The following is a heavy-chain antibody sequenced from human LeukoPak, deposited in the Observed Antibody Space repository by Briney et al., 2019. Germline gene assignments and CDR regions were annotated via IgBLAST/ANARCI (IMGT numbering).Heavy chain of an antibody. CDR2: INPIYGTA. CDR3: ATEWYYHFLSGYLDWFDP. V-gene: IGHV1-69*13. CDR1: GGTLSSYT. J-gene: IGHJ5*02. D-gene: IGHD3-3*01. Sequence: SVKVSRKASGGTLSSYTISSVRQPPRPRREKVRRINPIYGTAKYAQKFQDRLTITADESTSTAYMELSSLRSEDTAVYYCATEWYYHFLSGYLDWFDPWGQGTLVTVSS.